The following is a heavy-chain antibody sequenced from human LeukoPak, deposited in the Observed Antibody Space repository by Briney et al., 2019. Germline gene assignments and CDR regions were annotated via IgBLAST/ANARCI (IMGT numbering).Heavy chain of an antibody. CDR3: ARGAYYDY. V-gene: IGHV3-21*01. D-gene: IGHD3-22*01. CDR1: GFSFSSYT. Sequence: PGGSLRLSCAASGFSFSSYTVNWVRQAPGKGLEWVSIISSSSSYIYYADSVKGRFTISRDNAKNALYLQMNSLRVEDTAVYYCARGAYYDYWGQGTLVTVSS. J-gene: IGHJ4*02. CDR2: ISSSSSYI.